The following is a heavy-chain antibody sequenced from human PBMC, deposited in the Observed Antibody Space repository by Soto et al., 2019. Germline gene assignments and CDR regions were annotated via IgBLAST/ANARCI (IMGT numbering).Heavy chain of an antibody. CDR2: IWYDGSNK. J-gene: IGHJ4*02. V-gene: IGHV3-33*01. CDR1: GFTFSSYG. D-gene: IGHD4-17*01. Sequence: GGSLRLSCAASGFTFSSYGMHWVRQAPGKGLEWVAVIWYDGSNKYYADSVKGRFTISRDNSKNTLYLQMNSLRAEDTAVYYCARAGDDYGDQPDFDYWGQGTLVTVSS. CDR3: ARAGDDYGDQPDFDY.